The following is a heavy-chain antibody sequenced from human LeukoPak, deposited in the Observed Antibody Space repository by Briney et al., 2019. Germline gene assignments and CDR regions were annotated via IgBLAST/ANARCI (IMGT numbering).Heavy chain of an antibody. CDR1: GGSVSGDS. V-gene: IGHV4-4*08. D-gene: IGHD3-10*01. Sequence: PSETLSLTCTVSGGSVSGDSWNWIRQPPGKGLEWIGYVYNTGSSNHNPSLKNRVTISLDKSKSHFSLELTSVTAADTAVYYCARLAKTTLIRGVFWYFDLWGRGTLVTVSS. J-gene: IGHJ2*01. CDR2: VYNTGSS. CDR3: ARLAKTTLIRGVFWYFDL.